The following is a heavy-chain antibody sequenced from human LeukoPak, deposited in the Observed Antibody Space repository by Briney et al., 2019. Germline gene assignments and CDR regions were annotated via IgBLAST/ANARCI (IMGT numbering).Heavy chain of an antibody. V-gene: IGHV3-53*01. CDR2: IYSGGST. J-gene: IGHJ4*02. Sequence: GGSLRLSCAASGFTVSSNYMSWVRPAPGRGLEWVSIIYSGGSTYYADSVKGRLTISRDNSNNTLYLQMNSLRAADTAVYYCARAYTYGTLTFDNWGQGTLVTVSS. D-gene: IGHD5-18*01. CDR1: GFTVSSNY. CDR3: ARAYTYGTLTFDN.